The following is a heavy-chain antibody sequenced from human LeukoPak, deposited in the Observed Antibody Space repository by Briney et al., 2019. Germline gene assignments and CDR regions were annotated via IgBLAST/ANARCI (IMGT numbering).Heavy chain of an antibody. D-gene: IGHD3-22*01. Sequence: GASVKVSCKASGYTFTSYGISWVRQAPGQGLEWMGWISAYNGNTNYAQKLQGRVTMTRDTSIITAYMELSRLRSDDTAVYFCARGSYDSSDYEYFQHWGQGTLVTVSS. CDR3: ARGSYDSSDYEYFQH. V-gene: IGHV1-18*01. CDR1: GYTFTSYG. CDR2: ISAYNGNT. J-gene: IGHJ1*01.